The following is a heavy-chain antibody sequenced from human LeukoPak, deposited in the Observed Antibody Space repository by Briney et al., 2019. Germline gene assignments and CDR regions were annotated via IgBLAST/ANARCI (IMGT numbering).Heavy chain of an antibody. CDR1: GGSLSSYY. D-gene: IGHD4-17*01. CDR3: ARRAYDYGDYGAFDI. CDR2: IYYSGST. Sequence: SGTLSLPCTVSGGSLSSYYWSWIRQPPGKGLEWIGYIYYSGSTNYNASLKSRVTISVDTSKNHFSLKLSSVTAADTAVYYRARRAYDYGDYGAFDIWGQGTMVTASS. V-gene: IGHV4-59*08. J-gene: IGHJ3*02.